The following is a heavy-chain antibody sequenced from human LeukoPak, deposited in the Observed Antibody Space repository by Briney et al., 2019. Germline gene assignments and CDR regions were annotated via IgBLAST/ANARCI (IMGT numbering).Heavy chain of an antibody. CDR3: ARPWLRFSVPD. CDR2: IYHSGST. D-gene: IGHD5-12*01. J-gene: IGHJ4*02. CDR1: GYPISSGYY. Sequence: PSETLSFTCAVSGYPISSGYYWGWIRQPPGKGLEWIGSIYHSGSTYYNPSLKSRVTISVDTSKNQFSLKLSSVTAADTAVYYCARPWLRFSVPDWGQGTLVTVSS. V-gene: IGHV4-38-2*01.